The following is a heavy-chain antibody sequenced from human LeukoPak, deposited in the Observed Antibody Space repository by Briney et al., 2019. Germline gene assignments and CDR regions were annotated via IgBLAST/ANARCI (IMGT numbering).Heavy chain of an antibody. J-gene: IGHJ4*02. V-gene: IGHV3-23*01. D-gene: IGHD3-16*01. Sequence: GGSLRLSCAASGFTFSSYAMSWVRQAPGKGLEWVSAISGSGGSTYYADSVKGRFTISRDNSKNTLYLQMNSLRAEDTAVYYCARVKLGGLGDLKESAGIDYWGQGTLVTVSS. CDR2: ISGSGGST. CDR1: GFTFSSYA. CDR3: ARVKLGGLGDLKESAGIDY.